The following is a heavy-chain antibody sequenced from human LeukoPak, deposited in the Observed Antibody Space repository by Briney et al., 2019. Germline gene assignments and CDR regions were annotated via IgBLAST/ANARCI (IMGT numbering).Heavy chain of an antibody. Sequence: PGRSLRLSCAASGFTFSSYGMHWVRQAPGKGLEWVAVISYDGSNKYYADSAKGRFTISRDNSKNTLYLQMNSLRAEDTAVYYCAKGLRYSSGWLDYWGQGTLVTVSS. D-gene: IGHD6-19*01. V-gene: IGHV3-30*18. CDR1: GFTFSSYG. CDR3: AKGLRYSSGWLDY. CDR2: ISYDGSNK. J-gene: IGHJ4*02.